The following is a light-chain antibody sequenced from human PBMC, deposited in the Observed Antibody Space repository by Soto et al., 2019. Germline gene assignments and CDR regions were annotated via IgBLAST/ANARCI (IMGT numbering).Light chain of an antibody. CDR2: KAS. J-gene: IGKJ4*01. V-gene: IGKV1-5*03. CDR1: QSISSW. Sequence: DIQMTQSPSTLSASVGDRVTITCRASQSISSWLAWYQQKPGKAPKRLIYKASSLESGVPSRCSGSGSGTEFTLTISSLQPDDFASYYCQQYNSYSFGGGTKVEIK. CDR3: QQYNSYS.